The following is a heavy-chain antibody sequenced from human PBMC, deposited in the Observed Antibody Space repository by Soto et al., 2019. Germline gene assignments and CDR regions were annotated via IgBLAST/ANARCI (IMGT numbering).Heavy chain of an antibody. V-gene: IGHV4-39*01. D-gene: IGHD3-10*01. J-gene: IGHJ4*02. Sequence: QLQLQESGRGLAKPSETLSLTCSVAGDSISSERHHWGWVRQPPGKGLEWIGSSFYNGNTYYNPSLKSRVTISLDTSKNQFSLKLSSVTAADTAVYYCARHRGPTGPNYWGQGTLVTVSS. CDR1: GDSISSERHH. CDR2: SFYNGNT. CDR3: ARHRGPTGPNY.